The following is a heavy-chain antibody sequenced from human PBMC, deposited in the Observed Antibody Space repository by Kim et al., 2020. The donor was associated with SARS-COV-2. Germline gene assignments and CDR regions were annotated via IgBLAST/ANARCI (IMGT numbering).Heavy chain of an antibody. CDR3: ARPRATGTTVGPFDI. V-gene: IGHV4-59*13. J-gene: IGHJ3*02. Sequence: SETLSLTCTVSDGSISSYYWSWIRQPPGKGLEWLGYIHYSGSTNYNPSLSSRVTISMDTSKNQFSLKLSSVTAADTAVYYCARPRATGTTVGPFDIWGQGKMVTVSS. CDR2: IHYSGST. CDR1: DGSISSYY. D-gene: IGHD1-1*01.